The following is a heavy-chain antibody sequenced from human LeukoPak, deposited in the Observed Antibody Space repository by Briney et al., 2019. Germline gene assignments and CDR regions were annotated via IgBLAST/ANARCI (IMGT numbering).Heavy chain of an antibody. J-gene: IGHJ6*02. CDR2: ISYDGSNK. V-gene: IGHV3-30-3*01. Sequence: PGGSLRLSCAASGFTFSSYAMHWVRQAPGKGLEWVAVISYDGSNKYYADSVKGRFTISRDNSKNTLYLQMNSLRAEDTALYYCAKEYRSSSHYYYGMDVWGQGTTVTVFS. CDR3: AKEYRSSSHYYYGMDV. CDR1: GFTFSSYA. D-gene: IGHD6-13*01.